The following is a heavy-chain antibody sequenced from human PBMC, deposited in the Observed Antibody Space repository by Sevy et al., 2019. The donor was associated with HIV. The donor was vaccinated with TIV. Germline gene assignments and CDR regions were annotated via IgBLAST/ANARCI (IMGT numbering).Heavy chain of an antibody. J-gene: IGHJ4*02. CDR1: GFTFSSYD. CDR3: AKDLEQQLGPVY. D-gene: IGHD6-13*01. V-gene: IGHV3-23*01. CDR2: ISPTGGTT. Sequence: GGSLRLSCAASGFTFSSYDMSWVRQAPGKGLEWVPGISPTGGTTHYAESVKGRFISSRDNTKKTLVLQMNSLRAEDTALYYCAKDLEQQLGPVYWGQGTQVTVSS.